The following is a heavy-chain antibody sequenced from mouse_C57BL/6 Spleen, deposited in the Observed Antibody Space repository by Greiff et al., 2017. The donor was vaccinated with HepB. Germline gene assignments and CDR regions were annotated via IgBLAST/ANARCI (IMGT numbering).Heavy chain of an antibody. J-gene: IGHJ4*01. D-gene: IGHD2-4*01. Sequence: QVTLKVCGPGILQPSQTLSLTCSFSGFSLSTFGMGVGWIRQPSGKGLEWLAHIWWDDDKYYNPALKSRLTISKDTSKNQVFLKIANVDTADTATYYCARMHDYDDGLYAMDYWGQGTSVTVSS. CDR2: IWWDDDK. CDR1: GFSLSTFGMG. V-gene: IGHV8-8*01. CDR3: ARMHDYDDGLYAMDY.